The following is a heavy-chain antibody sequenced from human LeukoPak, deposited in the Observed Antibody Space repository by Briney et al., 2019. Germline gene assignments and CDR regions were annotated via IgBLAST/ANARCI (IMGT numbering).Heavy chain of an antibody. CDR1: GFPFTNAW. V-gene: IGHV3-15*01. J-gene: IGHJ6*03. CDR2: IKSKTDGGTA. Sequence: PGGSLRLSCVVSGFPFTNAWMSWVRQAPGKGLEWVGRIKSKTDGGTADYAAPVRGRFTMWRDDARSALYLQMNSLQTEGTAVYYCTPDLMDVWGKGTTVTVSS. CDR3: TPDLMDV.